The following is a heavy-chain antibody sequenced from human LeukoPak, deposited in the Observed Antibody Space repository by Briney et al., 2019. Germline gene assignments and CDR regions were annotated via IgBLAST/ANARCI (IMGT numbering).Heavy chain of an antibody. D-gene: IGHD1-14*01. V-gene: IGHV4-4*02. Sequence: LETLSLTCTVSLDSTTSNFWSWVRQPPGKGLEWIGEIHRSGSINYNPSLQSRVTISIDRSRNQIALELSSVTAADTAVYYCAREILGGFNPGAYWGQGTLVTVSS. CDR2: IHRSGSI. J-gene: IGHJ4*02. CDR1: LDSTTSNF. CDR3: AREILGGFNPGAY.